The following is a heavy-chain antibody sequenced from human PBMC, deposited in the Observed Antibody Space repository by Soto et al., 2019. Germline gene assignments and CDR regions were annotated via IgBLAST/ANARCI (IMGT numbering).Heavy chain of an antibody. CDR3: ARDPYCSSTSCYFQGWFDP. V-gene: IGHV4-34*01. CDR2: INHSGST. CDR1: GGSFSGYY. Sequence: QVQLQQWGAGLLKPSETLSLTCAVYGGSFSGYYWSWIRQPPGKGLEWIGEINHSGSTNYNPSLKSRVTISIDTSKNQFSLKLSSVTAADTAVYYCARDPYCSSTSCYFQGWFDPGGQGTLVTVSS. J-gene: IGHJ5*02. D-gene: IGHD2-2*01.